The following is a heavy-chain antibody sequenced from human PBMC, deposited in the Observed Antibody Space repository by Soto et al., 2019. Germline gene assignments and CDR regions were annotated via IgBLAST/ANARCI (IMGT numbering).Heavy chain of an antibody. J-gene: IGHJ6*02. CDR3: AYGDSPYYGMDV. CDR1: GGSISSGDYY. V-gene: IGHV4-30-4*01. Sequence: QVQLQESGPGLVKPSQTLSLTCTVSGGSISSGDYYWSWIRQPPGKGLEWIGYIYYSGSTYYNPSLKSRXXIXVXTSKNQFSLKLSSVTAADTAVYYCAYGDSPYYGMDVWGQGTTVTVSS. D-gene: IGHD4-17*01. CDR2: IYYSGST.